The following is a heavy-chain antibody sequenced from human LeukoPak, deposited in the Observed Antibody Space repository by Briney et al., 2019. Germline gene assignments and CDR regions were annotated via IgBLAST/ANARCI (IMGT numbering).Heavy chain of an antibody. CDR2: INSNGTAM. CDR1: GFTFSDYS. D-gene: IGHD6-13*01. J-gene: IGHJ3*02. Sequence: GESLRLSCEASGFTFSDYSMSWIRQAPGKGLEWISYINSNGTAMYYADSVKGRFTISRDNSKNSVFLQMNSLRVEDTAVYFCARPRGIAAVGAYAFDIWGQGTMVTVSS. CDR3: ARPRGIAAVGAYAFDI. V-gene: IGHV3-11*01.